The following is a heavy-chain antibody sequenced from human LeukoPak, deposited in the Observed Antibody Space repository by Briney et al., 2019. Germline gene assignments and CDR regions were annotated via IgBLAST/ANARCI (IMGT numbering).Heavy chain of an antibody. CDR2: INHSGST. CDR1: GGSISSGNYY. D-gene: IGHD3-22*01. V-gene: IGHV4-39*07. CDR3: ARGLGYYYDSSGYYYRNYFDY. J-gene: IGHJ4*02. Sequence: SQTLPLTCTVSGGSISSGNYYWSWIRQPPGKGLEWIGEINHSGSTNYNPSLKSRVTISVDTSKNQFSLKLSSVTAADTAVYYCARGLGYYYDSSGYYYRNYFDYWGQGTLVTVSS.